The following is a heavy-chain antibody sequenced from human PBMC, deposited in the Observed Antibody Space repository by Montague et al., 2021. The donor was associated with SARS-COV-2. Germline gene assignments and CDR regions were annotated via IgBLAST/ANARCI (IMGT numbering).Heavy chain of an antibody. V-gene: IGHV4-59*01. CDR2: IFYRGTT. Sequence: SETLSLTCTVSGDSMTYINWSWIRQSQEKGLEWIGYIFYRGTTKYNPSLERQGTITVDTSKDQFYLKLNSVTAAATAVYYCARGATRTFDYWGQGTRVTVSS. J-gene: IGHJ4*02. D-gene: IGHD1-1*01. CDR1: GDSMTYIN. CDR3: ARGATRTFDY.